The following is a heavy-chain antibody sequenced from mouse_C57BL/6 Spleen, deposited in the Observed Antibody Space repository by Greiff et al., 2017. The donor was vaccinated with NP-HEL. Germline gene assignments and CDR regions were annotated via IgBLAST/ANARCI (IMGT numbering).Heavy chain of an antibody. CDR2: IDPSDSYT. CDR3: ARGEPAWFAY. V-gene: IGHV1-50*01. J-gene: IGHJ3*01. Sequence: VKLQQPGAELVKPGASVKLSCKASGYTFTSYWMQWVKQRPGQGLEWIGEIDPSDSYTNYNQKFKGKATLTVDTSSSTAYMQLSSLTSEDSAVYYCARGEPAWFAYWGQGTLVTVSA. CDR1: GYTFTSYW.